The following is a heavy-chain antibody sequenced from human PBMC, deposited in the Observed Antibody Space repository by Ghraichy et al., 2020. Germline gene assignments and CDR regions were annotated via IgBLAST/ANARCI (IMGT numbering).Heavy chain of an antibody. J-gene: IGHJ4*02. CDR3: ERDRRDDYGDYWDY. D-gene: IGHD4-17*01. Sequence: SETLSLTCTVSGGSISSYYWSWIRQPPGKGLEWIGYIYYSGSTNYNPSLKSRVTISVDTSKNQFSLKLSSVTAADTAVYYCERDRRDDYGDYWDYWGQGTLVTVSS. CDR1: GGSISSYY. CDR2: IYYSGST. V-gene: IGHV4-59*01.